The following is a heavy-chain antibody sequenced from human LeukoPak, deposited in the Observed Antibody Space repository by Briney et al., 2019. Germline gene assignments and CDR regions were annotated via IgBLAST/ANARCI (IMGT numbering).Heavy chain of an antibody. CDR2: INPKSGGT. D-gene: IGHD6-19*01. V-gene: IGHV1-2*02. Sequence: ASVKVSCKASGYTFTDYFMSWVRQAPGQGLEWMGWINPKSGGTVYAQKFQGRVTMTRDTSISTANLQWSSLKASDTAMYYCARLGGWYVDYWGQGTLVTVSS. CDR3: ARLGGWYVDY. CDR1: GYTFTDYF. J-gene: IGHJ4*02.